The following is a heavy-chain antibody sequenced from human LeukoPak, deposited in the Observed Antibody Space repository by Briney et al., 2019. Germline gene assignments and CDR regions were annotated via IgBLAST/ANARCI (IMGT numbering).Heavy chain of an antibody. V-gene: IGHV4-59*12. J-gene: IGHJ4*02. D-gene: IGHD6-13*01. CDR3: AREGYTSSWYSGYYYFDY. CDR2: IYYSGST. Sequence: SETLSVSCTVSGGSISSYYWSWIRQPPGKGLEWIGYIYYSGSTNYNPSLKSRVTISVDTSKNQFSLKLSSVAAADTAVFYCAREGYTSSWYSGYYYFDYWGQGTPVTVSS. CDR1: GGSISSYY.